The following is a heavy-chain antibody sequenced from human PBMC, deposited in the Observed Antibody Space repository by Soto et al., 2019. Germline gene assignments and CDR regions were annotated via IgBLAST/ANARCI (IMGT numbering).Heavy chain of an antibody. V-gene: IGHV3-15*01. CDR1: GFTFSNAW. CDR2: IKSKTDGGTT. CDR3: TTGGHSGSYWGPYYYGMDV. Sequence: PGGSLRLFCAASGFTFSNAWMSWVRQAPGKGLEWVGRIKSKTDGGTTDYAAPVKGRFTISRDDSKNTLYLQMNSLKTEDTAVYYCTTGGHSGSYWGPYYYGMDVWGQGTTVTVSS. J-gene: IGHJ6*02. D-gene: IGHD1-26*01.